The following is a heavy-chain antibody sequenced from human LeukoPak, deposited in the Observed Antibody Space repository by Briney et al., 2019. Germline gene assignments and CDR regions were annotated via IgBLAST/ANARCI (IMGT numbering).Heavy chain of an antibody. V-gene: IGHV3-48*03. CDR2: ISSLGSTI. J-gene: IGHJ4*02. CDR3: ALLRDY. CDR1: GFTFSSYE. Sequence: GGSLRLSCAASGFTFSSYEMNWVRQAPGRGLEWVSYISSLGSTIYYADSVKGRFTISRDNAKNTLYLQMNSLRAEDTAVYYCALLRDYWGQGTLVSVSS.